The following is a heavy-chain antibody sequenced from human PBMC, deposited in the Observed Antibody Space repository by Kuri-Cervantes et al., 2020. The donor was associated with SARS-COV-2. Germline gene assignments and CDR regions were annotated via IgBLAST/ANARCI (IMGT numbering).Heavy chain of an antibody. CDR2: INPSGGST. Sequence: ASVKVSCKASGVTFSGRCFTWVRQAPGQGLEWMGIINPSGGSTSYAQKFQGRVTMTRDTSTSTVYMELSSLRSEDTAVYYCARGGDWFDPWGQGTLVTVSS. CDR1: GVTFSGRC. J-gene: IGHJ5*02. CDR3: ARGGDWFDP. V-gene: IGHV1-46*01. D-gene: IGHD1-26*01.